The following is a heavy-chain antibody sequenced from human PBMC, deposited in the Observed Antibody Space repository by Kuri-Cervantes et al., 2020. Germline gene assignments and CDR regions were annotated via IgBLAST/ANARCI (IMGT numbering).Heavy chain of an antibody. CDR1: GATFSSYA. V-gene: IGHV1-69*13. CDR3: ARDRGYCSGGSCYFDY. Sequence: SVKVSCKASGATFSSYAVTWVRQAPGQGLEWVGGIIPIFNTLKYAPKFHGRVTITADASTSTAYMELRSLRSDDTAVYYCARDRGYCSGGSCYFDYWGQGTLVTVSS. J-gene: IGHJ4*02. CDR2: IIPIFNTL. D-gene: IGHD2-15*01.